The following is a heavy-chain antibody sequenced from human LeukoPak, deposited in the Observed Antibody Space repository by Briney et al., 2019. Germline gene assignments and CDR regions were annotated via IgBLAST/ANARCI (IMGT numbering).Heavy chain of an antibody. CDR3: ARASWLEQTSYFDY. V-gene: IGHV4-59*01. CDR1: GVSISTYY. Sequence: SETLSLTCTVSGVSISTYYWSWGRQSPGKGLEWVGYIYYTGSANYNPSLKSRVTISVDTSKNQFSLKLTSVTAADTAVYYCARASWLEQTSYFDYWGQGTLVTVSS. CDR2: IYYTGSA. J-gene: IGHJ4*02. D-gene: IGHD1/OR15-1a*01.